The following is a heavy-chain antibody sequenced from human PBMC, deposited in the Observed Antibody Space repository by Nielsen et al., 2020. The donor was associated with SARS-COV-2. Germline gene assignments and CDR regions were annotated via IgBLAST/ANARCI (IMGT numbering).Heavy chain of an antibody. Sequence: SLKISCAASGFTFDDYAMHWVRQAPGKGLEWVSGISWNSGSIGYADSVKGRFTIPRDNAKNSLYLQMNSLRAEDTALYYCASVGQLDVWGQGTTVTVSS. D-gene: IGHD1-26*01. V-gene: IGHV3-9*01. CDR1: GFTFDDYA. J-gene: IGHJ6*02. CDR2: ISWNSGSI. CDR3: ASVGQLDV.